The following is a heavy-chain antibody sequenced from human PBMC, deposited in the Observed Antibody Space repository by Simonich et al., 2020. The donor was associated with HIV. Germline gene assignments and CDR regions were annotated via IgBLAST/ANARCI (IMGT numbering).Heavy chain of an antibody. CDR2: IYHIGTT. CDR3: ARRGSVSSGSPRYFDS. D-gene: IGHD3-10*01. Sequence: QVQLQESGPGLVKPSETLSLTCAVSGYSISSGYYWDWFRQPPGKGLAWVGSIYHIGTTDYNPSLKRRVTISIATSKNQFSLKLSSVTAADTAVYYCARRGSVSSGSPRYFDSWGHGTLVTVSS. CDR1: GYSISSGYY. V-gene: IGHV4-38-2*01. J-gene: IGHJ4*01.